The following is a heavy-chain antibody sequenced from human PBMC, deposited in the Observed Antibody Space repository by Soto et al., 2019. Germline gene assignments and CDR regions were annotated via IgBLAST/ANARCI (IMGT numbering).Heavy chain of an antibody. Sequence: QVQLVQSGAEVKKPGASVKVSCKASGYTFTSYGISWVRQAPGQGLEWMGWIRTHNGNTNYAQKLXXXXXXXXXXXXXTXXXXXXXXXSDDTAXXXCARGGTPIALWGQGTLVTVSS. CDR2: IRTHNGNT. CDR3: ARGGTPIAL. D-gene: IGHD1-1*01. V-gene: IGHV1-18*01. CDR1: GYTFTSYG. J-gene: IGHJ5*02.